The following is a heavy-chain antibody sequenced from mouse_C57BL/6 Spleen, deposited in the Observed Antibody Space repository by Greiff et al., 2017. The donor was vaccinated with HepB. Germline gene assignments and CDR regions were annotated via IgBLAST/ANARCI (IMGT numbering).Heavy chain of an antibody. J-gene: IGHJ3*01. CDR2: IHPNSGST. Sequence: QVQLQQPGAELVKPGASVKLSCKASGYTFTSYWMHWVKQRPGQGLEWIGMIHPNSGSTNYNEKFKSKATLTVDKSSSTAYMQLSSLTSEDSAVYYCARGSTLGLAYWGQGTLVTVSA. V-gene: IGHV1-64*01. CDR1: GYTFTSYW. D-gene: IGHD4-1*01. CDR3: ARGSTLGLAY.